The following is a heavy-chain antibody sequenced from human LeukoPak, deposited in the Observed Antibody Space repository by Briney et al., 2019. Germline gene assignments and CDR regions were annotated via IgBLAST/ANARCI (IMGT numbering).Heavy chain of an antibody. CDR3: AKDLRRGGPIDY. Sequence: PGGSLRLSCAASGFMFNDYYMSWIRQAPGKGLEWVSYISSSGSIIYYADSVKGRFTISRDNAKNSLNLQMNSLRAEDTAVYYCAKDLRRGGPIDYWGQGTLVTVSS. CDR2: ISSSGSII. J-gene: IGHJ4*02. V-gene: IGHV3-11*01. D-gene: IGHD6-25*01. CDR1: GFMFNDYY.